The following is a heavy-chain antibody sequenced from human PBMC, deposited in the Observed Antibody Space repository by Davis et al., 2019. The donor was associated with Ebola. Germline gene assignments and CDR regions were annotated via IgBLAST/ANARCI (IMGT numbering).Heavy chain of an antibody. CDR1: GYTFTSYA. V-gene: IGHV7-4-1*02. J-gene: IGHJ6*02. Sequence: ASVKVSCKASGYTFTSYAMNWVRQAPGQGLEWMGWINTNTGNPTYAQGFTGRFVFSLDTSVSTAYLQISSLKAEDTAVYYCARPDPDCSGGSCPRDYYYGMDVWGQGTTVTVSS. CDR3: ARPDPDCSGGSCPRDYYYGMDV. D-gene: IGHD2-15*01. CDR2: INTNTGNP.